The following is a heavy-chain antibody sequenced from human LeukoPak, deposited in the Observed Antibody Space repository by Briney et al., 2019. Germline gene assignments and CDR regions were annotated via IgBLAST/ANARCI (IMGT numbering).Heavy chain of an antibody. Sequence: SETLSLTCTVSGGSISSYYWSWIRQPAGKGLEWIGRIYTSGSTNYNPSLKSRVTMSVDTSKNRFSLKLSSVTAADTAVYYCARVAGVVPAADHYYFDYWGQGTLVTVSS. V-gene: IGHV4-4*07. CDR3: ARVAGVVPAADHYYFDY. CDR1: GGSISSYY. J-gene: IGHJ4*02. D-gene: IGHD2-2*01. CDR2: IYTSGST.